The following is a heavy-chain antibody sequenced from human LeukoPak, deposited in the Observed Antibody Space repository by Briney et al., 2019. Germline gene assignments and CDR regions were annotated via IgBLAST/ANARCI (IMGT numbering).Heavy chain of an antibody. Sequence: GGSLRLSCAASGFTFSNYWMHWVRQAPGKGLVWVSRLDTDGSDTSYADSVKGRFTISRDNAKNTLYLQMNNLRAEDTAVYYCARGRYYYDSSGYQSLNYWGQGTLVTVSS. CDR2: LDTDGSDT. CDR3: ARGRYYYDSSGYQSLNY. CDR1: GFTFSNYW. D-gene: IGHD3-22*01. J-gene: IGHJ4*02. V-gene: IGHV3-74*01.